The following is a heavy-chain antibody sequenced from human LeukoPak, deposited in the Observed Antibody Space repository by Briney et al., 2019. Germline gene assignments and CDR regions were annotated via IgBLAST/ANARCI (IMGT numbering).Heavy chain of an antibody. D-gene: IGHD5-12*01. CDR1: GGSISSYY. V-gene: IGHV4-59*01. CDR2: IYYSGNT. J-gene: IGHJ4*02. Sequence: SETLSLTCTVSGGSISSYYWSWIRQPPGKGLEWIGYIYYSGNTNYNPSLKSRVTISVDRTKNQFSLKLTSVTAADTAVYYCARHLVGYSGCDGVDYWGQGTLVTVSS. CDR3: ARHLVGYSGCDGVDY.